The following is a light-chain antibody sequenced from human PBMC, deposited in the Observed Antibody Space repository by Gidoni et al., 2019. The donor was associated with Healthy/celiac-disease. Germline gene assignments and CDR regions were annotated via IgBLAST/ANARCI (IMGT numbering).Light chain of an antibody. CDR3: QQYDNLPLT. V-gene: IGKV1-33*01. J-gene: IGKJ4*01. CDR2: DAS. CDR1: QDISNY. Sequence: DIQVTQYPASLSASVGDRVTITCQASQDISNYLNWYQQKPAKDPKLLIYDASNLETGVPSRFSGSGSGTDFTFTISSLQPEDIATYYCQQYDNLPLTFGRGTKVEIK.